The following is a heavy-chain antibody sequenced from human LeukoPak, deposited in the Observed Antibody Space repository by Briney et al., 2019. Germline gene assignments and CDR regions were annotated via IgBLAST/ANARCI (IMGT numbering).Heavy chain of an antibody. D-gene: IGHD1-26*01. CDR1: GFTFSSYW. CDR3: ARSYARAFDI. J-gene: IGHJ3*02. V-gene: IGHV3-74*01. CDR2: INTDGSST. Sequence: GSLILSCAASGFTFSSYWMHWVRQAPGKGLVWVSRINTDGSSTSYADSVKGRFTISRDNAKNTLYLQMSSLRAEDTAVYYCARSYARAFDIWGQGTMVTVSS.